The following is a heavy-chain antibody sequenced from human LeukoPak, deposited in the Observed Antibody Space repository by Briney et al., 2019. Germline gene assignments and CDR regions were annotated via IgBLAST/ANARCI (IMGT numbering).Heavy chain of an antibody. CDR3: ARSRYTGSHFDY. Sequence: GGSLRLSCAASGFTFSSYWLQWVRHAPGKGLVWISRINSGGSSLSYADSVKGRFTISRDNAKNTVYLQMNSLRAEDTAVYYCARSRYTGSHFDYWGQGTLVTVSS. CDR2: INSGGSSL. V-gene: IGHV3-74*01. D-gene: IGHD1-26*01. CDR1: GFTFSSYW. J-gene: IGHJ4*02.